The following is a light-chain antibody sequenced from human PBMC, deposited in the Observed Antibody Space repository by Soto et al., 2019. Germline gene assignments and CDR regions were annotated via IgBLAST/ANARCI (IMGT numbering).Light chain of an antibody. Sequence: EIVLTQSPATLSLSPGERATLSCGASQSVSSYLAWYQQKPGQAPRLLIYGASNRVTGIPARFSGSGSGTDFTLTISSLEPEDFAVYYCQQSSTPPFTFGPGTKVDIK. V-gene: IGKV3-11*01. CDR2: GAS. CDR1: QSVSSY. CDR3: QQSSTPPFT. J-gene: IGKJ3*01.